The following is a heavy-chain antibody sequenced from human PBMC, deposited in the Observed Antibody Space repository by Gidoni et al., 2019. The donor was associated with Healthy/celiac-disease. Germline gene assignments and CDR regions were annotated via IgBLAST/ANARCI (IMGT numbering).Heavy chain of an antibody. Sequence: QVQLVESGGGVVQPGRSLRLSCAASGFTFSSYGMHWVRQAPGKGLEWVAVIWYDGSNKYYADSVKGRFTISRDNSKNTLYLQMNSLRAEDTAVYYCARDLILRRSISSSWYHSYYYYYGMDVWGQGTTVTVSS. CDR1: GFTFSSYG. D-gene: IGHD6-13*01. J-gene: IGHJ6*02. CDR2: IWYDGSNK. V-gene: IGHV3-33*08. CDR3: ARDLILRRSISSSWYHSYYYYYGMDV.